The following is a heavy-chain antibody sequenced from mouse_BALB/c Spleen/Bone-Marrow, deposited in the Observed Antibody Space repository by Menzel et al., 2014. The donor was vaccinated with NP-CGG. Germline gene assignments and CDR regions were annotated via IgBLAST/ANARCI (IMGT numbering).Heavy chain of an antibody. V-gene: IGHV1-80*01. CDR1: GYAFSTYW. J-gene: IGHJ2*01. Sequence: VQLQQSGAELVRPGSSVKISRKASGYAFSTYWMNWVKQRPGQGLEWIGQVSPGDGDTNYNGKFRGKATLTADKSSSTAYIQLSSLTSEDSAVYFCARVYYGNLDHWGQGTTLTVSS. CDR2: VSPGDGDT. D-gene: IGHD2-1*01. CDR3: ARVYYGNLDH.